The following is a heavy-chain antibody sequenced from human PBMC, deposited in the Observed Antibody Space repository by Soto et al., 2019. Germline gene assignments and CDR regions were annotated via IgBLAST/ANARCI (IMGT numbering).Heavy chain of an antibody. CDR1: GGSISTNW. V-gene: IGHV4-4*02. CDR3: AGSTEWRLDY. CDR2: VDHAGNT. D-gene: IGHD3-3*01. J-gene: IGHJ4*02. Sequence: QVQLQESGPGLVKPSGTLSLTCAVSGGSISTNWWSWVRQPPGKGLEWIGEVDHAGNTNYNSSLKSRVTLSVDKSKNQFSLNLISLTAVDTAVYYCAGSTEWRLDYWGQGTLVTVSS.